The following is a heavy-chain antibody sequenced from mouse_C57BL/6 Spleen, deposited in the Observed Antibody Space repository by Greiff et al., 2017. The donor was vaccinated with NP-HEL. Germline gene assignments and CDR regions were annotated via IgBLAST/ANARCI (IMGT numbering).Heavy chain of an antibody. CDR1: GFTFSSYA. Sequence: EVHLVESGGGLVKPGGSLKLSCAASGFTFSSYAMSWVRQTPEKRLEWVATISDGGSYTYYPDNVKGRFTISRDNAKNNLYLQMSHLKSEDTAMYYCAREGAAQATWAYWGQGTLVTVSA. CDR3: AREGAAQATWAY. D-gene: IGHD3-2*02. CDR2: ISDGGSYT. J-gene: IGHJ3*01. V-gene: IGHV5-4*01.